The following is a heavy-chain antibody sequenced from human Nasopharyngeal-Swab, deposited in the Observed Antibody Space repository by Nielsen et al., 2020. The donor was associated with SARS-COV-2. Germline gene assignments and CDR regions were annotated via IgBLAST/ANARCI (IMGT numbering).Heavy chain of an antibody. CDR1: GFSVSSNQ. V-gene: IGHV3-66*01. D-gene: IGHD2-15*01. CDR3: ARAVSYCSGDRCPFDP. J-gene: IGHJ5*02. Sequence: GESLKISCAASGFSVSSNQMTWARQAPGRGLEWVSLIFAGGDTYYADFVKGRFTVSRDNSKNTVFLQLTHLRAEDTAVYFCARAVSYCSGDRCPFDPWGQGTQVTVSS. CDR2: IFAGGDT.